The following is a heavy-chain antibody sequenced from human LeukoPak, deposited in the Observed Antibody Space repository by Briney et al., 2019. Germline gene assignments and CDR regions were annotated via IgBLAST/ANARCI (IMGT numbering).Heavy chain of an antibody. CDR1: GFTFSTYV. CDR3: ASMIHPGGAFDI. CDR2: ISSSSSTI. V-gene: IGHV3-48*01. Sequence: GGSLRLSCAGSGFTFSTYVMNWVRQAPGKGLEWVSSISSSSSTIYYADSVKGRFTISRDNAENSLYLQMNSLRAGDTAVYYCASMIHPGGAFDIWGQGTMVTVSS. D-gene: IGHD3-22*01. J-gene: IGHJ3*02.